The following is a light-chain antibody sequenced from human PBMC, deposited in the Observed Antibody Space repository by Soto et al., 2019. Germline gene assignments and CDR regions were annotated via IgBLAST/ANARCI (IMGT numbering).Light chain of an antibody. CDR1: SSEVGDYDY. CDR2: EVT. V-gene: IGLV2-14*01. Sequence: QSALTQPASVSASPGQSITISCTGTSSEVGDYDYVSWYQQHPGKAPKLMIYEVTNRPSGVSNRFSGSKSGNTASLTISGLQAEDEADYYCSSYTSRRTQVFGTGTKVTVL. CDR3: SSYTSRRTQV. J-gene: IGLJ1*01.